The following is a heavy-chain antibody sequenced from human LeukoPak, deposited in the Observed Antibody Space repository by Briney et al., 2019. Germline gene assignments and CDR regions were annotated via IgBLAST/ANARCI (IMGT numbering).Heavy chain of an antibody. D-gene: IGHD1-26*01. Sequence: GGSLRLSCAASGFTFDDYAMHWVRQAPGKGLEWVSGISWNSGSIGYADSVKGRFTISRDNAKNSLYLQMNSLRAEDTAVYYCAKDPRNIVGANVDYWGQGTLVTVSS. CDR2: ISWNSGSI. J-gene: IGHJ4*02. CDR3: AKDPRNIVGANVDY. V-gene: IGHV3-9*01. CDR1: GFTFDDYA.